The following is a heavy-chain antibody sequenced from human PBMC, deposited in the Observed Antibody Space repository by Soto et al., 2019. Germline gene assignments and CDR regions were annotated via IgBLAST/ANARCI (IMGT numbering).Heavy chain of an antibody. Sequence: QVQLVQSRAEVKKPGASVKVSCKASGYTFTSYGISWVRQAPGQGLEWMGWISGYNGDTNFAQKFQGRVTMTTDTSSKTAYMQLRSLRSDDTALYYCARVELPSTPRPRNFDYWGQGTLVTVSS. CDR1: GYTFTSYG. CDR3: ARVELPSTPRPRNFDY. CDR2: ISGYNGDT. V-gene: IGHV1-18*01. D-gene: IGHD3-16*02. J-gene: IGHJ4*02.